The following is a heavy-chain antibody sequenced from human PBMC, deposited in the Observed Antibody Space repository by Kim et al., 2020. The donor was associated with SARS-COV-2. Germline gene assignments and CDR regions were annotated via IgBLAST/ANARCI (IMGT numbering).Heavy chain of an antibody. V-gene: IGHV4-31*02. CDR3: ARDQGRLGV. D-gene: IGHD4-17*01. J-gene: IGHJ6*02. Sequence: STYYNPSLKSRVTISVDTSKNQFSLKLSSVTAADTAVYYCARDQGRLGVWGQGTTVTVSS. CDR2: ST.